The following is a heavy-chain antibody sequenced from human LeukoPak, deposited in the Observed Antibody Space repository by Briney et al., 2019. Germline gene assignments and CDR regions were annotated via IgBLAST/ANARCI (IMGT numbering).Heavy chain of an antibody. CDR2: IYYSGST. J-gene: IGHJ5*02. D-gene: IGHD6-13*01. V-gene: IGHV4-39*07. CDR3: ARYGYSSSWYWLDP. CDR1: GGSISSSSYY. Sequence: PSETLSLTCTVSGGSISSSSYYWGWIRQPPGKGLEWIGSIYYSGSTYYNPSLKSRVTISVDTSKNQFSLKLSSVTAADTAVYYCARYGYSSSWYWLDPWGQGTLVTVSS.